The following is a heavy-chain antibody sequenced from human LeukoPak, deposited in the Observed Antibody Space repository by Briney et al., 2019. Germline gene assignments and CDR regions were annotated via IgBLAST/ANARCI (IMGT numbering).Heavy chain of an antibody. D-gene: IGHD4-11*01. V-gene: IGHV1-2*06. CDR3: GGAYDYDAFDI. Sequence: GASVTVSCKNPGYSIAGYYIHWVRQAPGQGLEWMGRLNPNYRDTNFAQGFQGRVTMTIDTTITKALLELNNLRSDDTAIYCAGGAYDYDAFDIWGQGTLVTVSS. CDR1: GYSIAGYY. J-gene: IGHJ3*02. CDR2: LNPNYRDT.